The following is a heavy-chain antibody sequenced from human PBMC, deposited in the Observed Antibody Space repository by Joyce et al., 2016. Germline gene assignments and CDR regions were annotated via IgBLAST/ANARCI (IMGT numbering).Heavy chain of an antibody. D-gene: IGHD1-26*01. CDR3: ARDSDDSGKYLDYFDY. V-gene: IGHV1-18*01. CDR2: NRAYNGYT. J-gene: IGHJ4*02. CDR1: GYTFSLYG. Sequence: QVQLVQSGAEVKKPGASVKVSCKASGYTFSLYGISWVRQAPGQGLEWMGWNRAYNGYTQYAHKFQGRVTMTTDTSTSTAYMELRSLRSDDTAVYYCARDSDDSGKYLDYFDYWGQGTLVTVSS.